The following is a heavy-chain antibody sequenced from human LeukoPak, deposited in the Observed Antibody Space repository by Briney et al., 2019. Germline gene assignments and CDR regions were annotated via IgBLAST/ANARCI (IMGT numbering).Heavy chain of an antibody. V-gene: IGHV1-2*02. CDR3: ARSETGITMVRGVIVGIIGY. Sequence: ASVKVSCKASGDTFTRYYMHWVRQAPGQGLEWMGWINPNSGGANYAQKIQGRVTMTTGTSIRTAHMELSRLRSEDTAVYYCARSETGITMVRGVIVGIIGYWGQGTLVTVSS. J-gene: IGHJ4*02. CDR2: INPNSGGA. D-gene: IGHD3-10*01. CDR1: GDTFTRYY.